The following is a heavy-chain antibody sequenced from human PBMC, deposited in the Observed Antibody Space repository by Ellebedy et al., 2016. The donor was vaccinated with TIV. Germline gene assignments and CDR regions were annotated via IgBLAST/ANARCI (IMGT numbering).Heavy chain of an antibody. V-gene: IGHV1-69*06. CDR1: GGTFSSYA. D-gene: IGHD1-7*01. CDR2: ILPIFGTA. Sequence: AASVKVSCKASGGTFSSYAISWVRQAPGQGLEWMGGILPIFGTANYAQKFQGRVTITADKSTSTAYMELSSLRSEDTAVYYCARDDAGTASFDYWGQGTLVTVSS. CDR3: ARDDAGTASFDY. J-gene: IGHJ4*02.